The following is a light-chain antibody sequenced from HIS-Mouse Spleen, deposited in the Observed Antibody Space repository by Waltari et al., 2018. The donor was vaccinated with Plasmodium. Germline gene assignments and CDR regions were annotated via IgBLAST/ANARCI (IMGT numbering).Light chain of an antibody. CDR2: EDS. V-gene: IGLV3-10*01. CDR1: ALPKKY. J-gene: IGLJ3*02. Sequence: SYELTQPPSVSVSPRQTARITCSGDALPKKYAYWYQQKSGQAPVLVIYEDSKRPSGIPERFSGSSSGTMATLTISAAQVEDEADYYCYSTDSSGNHRVFGGGTKLTVL. CDR3: YSTDSSGNHRV.